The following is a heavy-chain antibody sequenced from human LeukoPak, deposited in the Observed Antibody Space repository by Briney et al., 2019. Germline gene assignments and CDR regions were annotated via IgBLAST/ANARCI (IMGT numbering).Heavy chain of an antibody. V-gene: IGHV3-30*03. CDR2: ISYDGSNK. CDR3: AANSRRSHDAFDI. Sequence: GGSLRLSCAASGFTFSGYGMHWVRQAPGKGLEWVAVISYDGSNKYYADSVKGRFTISRDNSKNTLYLQMNSLRAEDTAVYYCAANSRRSHDAFDIWGQGTMVTVSS. J-gene: IGHJ3*02. CDR1: GFTFSGYG.